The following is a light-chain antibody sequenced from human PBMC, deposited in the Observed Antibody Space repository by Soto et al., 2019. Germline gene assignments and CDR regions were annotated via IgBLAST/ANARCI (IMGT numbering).Light chain of an antibody. CDR3: QQYYNTGA. CDR2: WAS. CDR1: QSVLYSSNNKNY. Sequence: DIVMTQSPDSLAVSLGERATINCKSSQSVLYSSNNKNYLAWYQQKPGQPPELLIYWASTRESGVPDRFSGSGSGTDFTLTISSLQAEDVAVYYCQQYYNTGAFGQGTKVEIK. V-gene: IGKV4-1*01. J-gene: IGKJ1*01.